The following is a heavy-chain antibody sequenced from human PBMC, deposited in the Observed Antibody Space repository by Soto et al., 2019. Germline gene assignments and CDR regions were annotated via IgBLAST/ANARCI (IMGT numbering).Heavy chain of an antibody. V-gene: IGHV3-48*02. CDR2: ISGNSRTI. D-gene: IGHD3-3*01. J-gene: IGHJ4*02. Sequence: EVQLVVSGGGLVQPGGSLRLSCVASGFTFSSYSMNWVRQAPGKGLEWVSYISGNSRTIHYADSVRGRFTISRDNDKNSLFLQMSSLRDEDTALYYCARVFAWAFDYWGQGTLLTVSP. CDR1: GFTFSSYS. CDR3: ARVFAWAFDY.